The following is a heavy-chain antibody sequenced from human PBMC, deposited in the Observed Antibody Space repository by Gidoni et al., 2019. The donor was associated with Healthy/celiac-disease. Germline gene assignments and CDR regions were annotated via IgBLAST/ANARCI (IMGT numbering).Heavy chain of an antibody. D-gene: IGHD2-2*01. CDR3: AKALRTYCSSTSCYLRSMGAFDI. CDR2: ISGSGGST. V-gene: IGHV3-23*01. Sequence: EVQLLESGGGLVQPGGSLRLSCAASGFTFSSYAMSWVRQAPGKGLEWVSAISGSGGSTYYADSVKGRFTISRDNSKNTLYLQMNSLRAEDTAVYYCAKALRTYCSSTSCYLRSMGAFDIWGQGTMVTVSS. J-gene: IGHJ3*02. CDR1: GFTFSSYA.